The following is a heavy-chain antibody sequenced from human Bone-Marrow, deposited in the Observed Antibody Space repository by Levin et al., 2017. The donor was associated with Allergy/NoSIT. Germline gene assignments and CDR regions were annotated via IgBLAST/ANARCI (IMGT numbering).Heavy chain of an antibody. V-gene: IGHV3-48*02. CDR3: AREGPFYYDSSPLLGFES. CDR1: GFTFRNYN. Sequence: LSLPCAASGFTFRNYNMNWVRQAPGKGLEWVSYISSRGTPIYYADSVKGRFSISRDNAKNSLYLQMNSLRDEDTAVYFCAREGPFYYDSSPLLGFESWGQGTLVTVSS. D-gene: IGHD3-22*01. CDR2: ISSRGTPI. J-gene: IGHJ4*02.